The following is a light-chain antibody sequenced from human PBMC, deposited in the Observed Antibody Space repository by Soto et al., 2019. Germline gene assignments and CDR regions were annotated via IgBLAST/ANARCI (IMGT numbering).Light chain of an antibody. Sequence: EIVMTQSPATLSVSPGERATLSCRASQSVSSNLAWYQQKPGQAPRLLIYGASTRATGTPARLSGSGSGTEFILIISSQLSGDFGAYYCEQYNNCPPLSFGGGTKVVIK. CDR2: GAS. V-gene: IGKV3-15*01. CDR3: EQYNNCPPLS. J-gene: IGKJ4*01. CDR1: QSVSSN.